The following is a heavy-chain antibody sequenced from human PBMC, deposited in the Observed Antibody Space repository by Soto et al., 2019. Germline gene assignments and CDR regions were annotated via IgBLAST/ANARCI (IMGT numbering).Heavy chain of an antibody. CDR1: GFTFSSYG. V-gene: IGHV3-30*18. J-gene: IGHJ4*02. Sequence: GGSLRLSCAASGFTFSSYGMHWVRQAPGKGLEWVAVISYDGSNKYYADSVKGRFTISRDNSKNTLYLQMNSLRAEDTAVYYCAKDPGAAAGSYYFDYWGQGTLVTVSS. D-gene: IGHD6-13*01. CDR3: AKDPGAAAGSYYFDY. CDR2: ISYDGSNK.